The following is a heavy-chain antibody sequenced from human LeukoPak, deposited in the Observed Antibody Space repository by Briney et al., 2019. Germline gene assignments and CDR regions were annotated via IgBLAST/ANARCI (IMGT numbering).Heavy chain of an antibody. V-gene: IGHV3-9*01. CDR2: ISWNSGSI. Sequence: HPGRSLRLSCAASGFTFDDYTMHWVRHVPGKGLEWVSGISWNSGSIGYADSVKGRFTISRDNAKNSLYLQMNSLRAADTALYYCAKDRRNDFDFWGQGTLVTVSS. CDR3: AKDRRNDFDF. J-gene: IGHJ4*02. D-gene: IGHD1-14*01. CDR1: GFTFDDYT.